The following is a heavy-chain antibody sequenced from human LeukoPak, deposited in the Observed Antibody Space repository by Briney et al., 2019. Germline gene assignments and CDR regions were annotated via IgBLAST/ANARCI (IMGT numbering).Heavy chain of an antibody. CDR1: GFTFDDYA. J-gene: IGHJ4*02. D-gene: IGHD2-2*01. V-gene: IGHV3-9*01. CDR2: ISWNSGSI. Sequence: GGSLRLSCAASGFTFDDYAMHWVRQAPGKGLEWVSDISWNSGSIGYADSVKGRFTISRDNAKNSLYLQMNTLRAEDTAIYYCATAISSSSKDDYWGQGTLVTVSS. CDR3: ATAISSSSKDDY.